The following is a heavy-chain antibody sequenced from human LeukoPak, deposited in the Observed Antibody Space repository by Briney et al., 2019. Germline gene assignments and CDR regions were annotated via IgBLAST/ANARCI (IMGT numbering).Heavy chain of an antibody. J-gene: IGHJ4*02. D-gene: IGHD6-13*01. Sequence: GGSLRVSCAASGFTFGSYGMHWARQAPGKGREWVAVIWYDGSNKYYADSVKGRFTISRDNSKNTLFLRMNSLRAEDTAVYYCARMVKYSSSWYSDHWGQGILVTVSS. CDR3: ARMVKYSSSWYSDH. CDR1: GFTFGSYG. V-gene: IGHV3-33*01. CDR2: IWYDGSNK.